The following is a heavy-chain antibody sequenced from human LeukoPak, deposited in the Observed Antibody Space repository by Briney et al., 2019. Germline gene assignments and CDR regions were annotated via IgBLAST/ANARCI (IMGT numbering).Heavy chain of an antibody. CDR2: ISGSGGTT. CDR3: ARDRRDGYCLGH. Sequence: GGSLRLSCAASGFTFSNYAMSWVRQAPGKGLEWVSAISGSGGTTYYADSVKGRVTISRDGSKNTVYLQMNSLRAEDTAVYYCARDRRDGYCLGHWGQGTLVTVSS. CDR1: GFTFSNYA. J-gene: IGHJ4*02. V-gene: IGHV3-23*01. D-gene: IGHD5-24*01.